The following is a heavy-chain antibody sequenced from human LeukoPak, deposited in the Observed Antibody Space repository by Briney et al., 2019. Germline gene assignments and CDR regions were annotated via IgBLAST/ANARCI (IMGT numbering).Heavy chain of an antibody. CDR2: ISSNGGST. CDR3: ARFGRGSGPI. Sequence: GGSLRLSCAASGFTFSSYAMHWVRQAPGKGLEYVSAISSNGGSTYYANSVKGRFTISRDNSKNTLYLQMGSLRAEDMAVYYCARFGRGSGPIWGQGTMVTVSS. V-gene: IGHV3-64*01. D-gene: IGHD2-15*01. CDR1: GFTFSSYA. J-gene: IGHJ3*02.